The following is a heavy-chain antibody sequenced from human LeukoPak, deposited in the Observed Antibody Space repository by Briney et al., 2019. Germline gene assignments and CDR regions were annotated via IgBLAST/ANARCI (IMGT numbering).Heavy chain of an antibody. D-gene: IGHD1-26*01. J-gene: IGHJ3*01. CDR2: VSQSGGT. CDR1: GASINGFS. V-gene: IGHV4-59*13. CDR3: ARERSGSYYTFDV. Sequence: SETLSLTCSVSGASINGFSWSWIRQTPEKGLEWIGYVSQSGGTTSNPSLKTRGSISADTSKSQSSLKMTSVTTADTAIYYCARERSGSYYTFDVWGPGTMVSVS.